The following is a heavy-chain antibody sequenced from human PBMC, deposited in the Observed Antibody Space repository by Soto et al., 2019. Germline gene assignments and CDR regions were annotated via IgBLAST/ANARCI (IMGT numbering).Heavy chain of an antibody. CDR1: GFTFSSYS. V-gene: IGHV3-48*01. J-gene: IGHJ6*03. D-gene: IGHD2-2*01. CDR2: ISSSSSTI. Sequence: EVQLVESGGGLVQPGGSLRLSCAASGFTFSSYSMNWVRQAPGKGLAWVSYISSSSSTIYYADSVKGRFTISRDNAKNSLYLQMNSLRAEDTAVYYCARGYCSSTSCYVYYYYYMDVWGKGTTVTVSS. CDR3: ARGYCSSTSCYVYYYYYMDV.